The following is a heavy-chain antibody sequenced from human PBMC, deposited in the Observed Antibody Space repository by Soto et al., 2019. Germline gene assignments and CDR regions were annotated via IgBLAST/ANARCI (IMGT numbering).Heavy chain of an antibody. Sequence: QLQLQESGPGLVKPSETLSLTCTVSGGSISSSSYYWVWIRQPPGKGLEWIGIIYYSGRTYYNPSMKSRVTISFDTSKNQFSRKLNSVTAADTAVYFCARRPGASVYYYYGVDVWGQGTTVTVSS. J-gene: IGHJ6*02. CDR3: ARRPGASVYYYYGVDV. D-gene: IGHD3-10*01. CDR2: IYYSGRT. V-gene: IGHV4-39*01. CDR1: GGSISSSSYY.